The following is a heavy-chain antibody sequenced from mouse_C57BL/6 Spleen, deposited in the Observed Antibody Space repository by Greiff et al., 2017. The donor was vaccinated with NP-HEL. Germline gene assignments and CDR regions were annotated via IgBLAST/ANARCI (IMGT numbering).Heavy chain of an antibody. CDR3: ARTNSNYGDY. CDR1: GYAFSSSW. Sequence: VQLQQSGPELVKPGASVKISCKASGYAFSSSWMNWVKQRPGKGLEWIGRIYPGDGDTNYNGKFKGKATLTADKSSSTAYMQLSSLTSEDSAVYFCARTNSNYGDYWGQGTTLTVSS. V-gene: IGHV1-82*01. J-gene: IGHJ2*01. CDR2: IYPGDGDT. D-gene: IGHD2-5*01.